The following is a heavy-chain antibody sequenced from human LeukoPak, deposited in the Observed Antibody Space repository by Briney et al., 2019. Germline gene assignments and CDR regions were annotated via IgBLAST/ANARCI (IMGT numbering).Heavy chain of an antibody. Sequence: ASVKVSCKASGYTFTGYYMHWVRQAPGQGLEWMGWINPNSGGTSYAQKFQGRVTMTRDTSINTAYMELNRLKFDDTAVYYCARARIQLWPYYYMDVWGKGTTVTVSS. CDR3: ARARIQLWPYYYMDV. CDR1: GYTFTGYY. J-gene: IGHJ6*03. CDR2: INPNSGGT. V-gene: IGHV1-2*02. D-gene: IGHD5-18*01.